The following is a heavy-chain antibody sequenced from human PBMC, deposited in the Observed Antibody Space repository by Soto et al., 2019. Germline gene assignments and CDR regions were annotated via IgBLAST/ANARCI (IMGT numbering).Heavy chain of an antibody. D-gene: IGHD3-22*01. Sequence: ASVKVSCKVSGYTLTELSMHWVRQAPGKGLEWMGGFDPEDGETIYAQKFQGRVTMTEDTSTDTAYMELSSLRSEDTAVYYCAILPYYYDSSGYSGPYDAFDIWGQGTRVTVSS. V-gene: IGHV1-24*01. CDR2: FDPEDGET. CDR1: GYTLTELS. J-gene: IGHJ3*02. CDR3: AILPYYYDSSGYSGPYDAFDI.